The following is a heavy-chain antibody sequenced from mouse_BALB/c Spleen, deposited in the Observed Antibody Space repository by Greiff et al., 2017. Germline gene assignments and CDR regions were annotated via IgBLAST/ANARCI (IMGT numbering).Heavy chain of an antibody. CDR3: ARHAYGNYVYFDY. CDR1: GFTFSSYT. V-gene: IGHV5-12-2*01. Sequence: EVKVEESGGGLVQPGGSLKLSCAASGFTFSSYTMSWVRQTPEKRLEWVAYISNGGGSTYYPDTVKGRFTISRDNAKNTLYLQMSSLKSEDTAMYYCARHAYGNYVYFDYWGQGTTLTVSS. CDR2: ISNGGGST. D-gene: IGHD2-1*01. J-gene: IGHJ2*01.